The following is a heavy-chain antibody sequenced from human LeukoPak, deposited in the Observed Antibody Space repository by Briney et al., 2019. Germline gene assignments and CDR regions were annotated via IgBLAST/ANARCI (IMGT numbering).Heavy chain of an antibody. D-gene: IGHD5-18*01. Sequence: SETLSLTCTVSGGSISSSSYYWGWIRQPPGKGLEWIGSIYYSGSTYYNPSLKSRVTISVDTSKNQFSLKLSSVTAADTAVYYCASLDSYGHSYYFDYWGQGTLVTVSS. CDR3: ASLDSYGHSYYFDY. CDR2: IYYSGST. CDR1: GGSISSSSYY. J-gene: IGHJ4*02. V-gene: IGHV4-39*01.